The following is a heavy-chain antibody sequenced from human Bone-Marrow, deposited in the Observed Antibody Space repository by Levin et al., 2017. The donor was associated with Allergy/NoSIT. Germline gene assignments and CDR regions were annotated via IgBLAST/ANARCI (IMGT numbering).Heavy chain of an antibody. CDR1: GFTFSSYS. J-gene: IGHJ4*02. D-gene: IGHD3-10*01. Sequence: GGSLRLSCAASGFTFSSYSMNWVRQAPGKGLEWVSSISSSSSYIYYADSVKGRFTISRDNAKNSLYLQMNSLRAEDTAVYYCARDGRDYYGSGRRGYYFDYWGQGTLVTVSS. CDR3: ARDGRDYYGSGRRGYYFDY. CDR2: ISSSSSYI. V-gene: IGHV3-21*01.